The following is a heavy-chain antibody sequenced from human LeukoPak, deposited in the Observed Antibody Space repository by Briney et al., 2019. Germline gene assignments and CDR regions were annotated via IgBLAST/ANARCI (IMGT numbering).Heavy chain of an antibody. V-gene: IGHV3-48*04. J-gene: IGHJ4*02. CDR3: ARASPLYCSGGSCHGY. D-gene: IGHD2-15*01. CDR1: GFTFSSYS. Sequence: GGSLRLFCAASGFTFSSYSMNWVRQAPGKGLEWVSYISSSSSTIYYADSVKGRFTISRDNAKNSLYLQMNSLRAEDTAVYYCARASPLYCSGGSCHGYWGQGTLVTVSS. CDR2: ISSSSSTI.